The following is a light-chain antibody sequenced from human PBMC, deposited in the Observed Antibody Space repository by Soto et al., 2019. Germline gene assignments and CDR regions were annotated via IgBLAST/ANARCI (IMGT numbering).Light chain of an antibody. CDR2: GAS. J-gene: IGKJ3*01. Sequence: EIVLTQSPATLSVSPGEGATLSCRASQGVGITLAWYQQKPGQTPRLLIYGASTRATGVPARFSGSGSGTDFILTINSLQSEDFATYYCQQYDSYSLTFGPGTKVDIK. V-gene: IGKV3-15*01. CDR3: QQYDSYSLT. CDR1: QGVGIT.